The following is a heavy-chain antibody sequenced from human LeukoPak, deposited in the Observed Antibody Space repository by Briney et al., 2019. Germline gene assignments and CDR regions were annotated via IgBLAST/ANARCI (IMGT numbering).Heavy chain of an antibody. Sequence: SQTLALTCAISGDSVSSNSVTWNWIRQSPSRGLEWLGRTYYRSKWYNDSAVSVKSRITINPDTSKNQFSLQLSSVTPEDTAVYYCARVRYSIIDCWGQGTLVTVSS. J-gene: IGHJ4*02. CDR2: TYYRSKWYN. D-gene: IGHD3-9*01. CDR3: ARVRYSIIDC. V-gene: IGHV6-1*01. CDR1: GDSVSSNSVT.